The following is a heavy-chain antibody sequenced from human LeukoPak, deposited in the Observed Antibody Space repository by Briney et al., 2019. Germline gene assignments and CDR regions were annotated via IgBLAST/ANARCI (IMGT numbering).Heavy chain of an antibody. J-gene: IGHJ4*02. CDR1: GFTFSSYE. D-gene: IGHD6-19*01. CDR2: ISSSGSTI. CDR3: ARHWGYSSGWGSEY. V-gene: IGHV3-48*03. Sequence: PGGSLRLSCAASGFTFSSYEMNWVRQAPGKGLEWVSYISSSGSTIYYADSVKGRFTISRDNPKNSLYLQMNSLRAEDTAVYYCARHWGYSSGWGSEYWGQGTLVTVSS.